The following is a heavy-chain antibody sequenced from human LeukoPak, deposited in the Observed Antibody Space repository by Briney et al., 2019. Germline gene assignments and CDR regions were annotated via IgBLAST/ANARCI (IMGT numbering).Heavy chain of an antibody. Sequence: GGSLRLSCAASGFTFSNAWTSWVRQAPGKGLELVRRIKSKTDGGTTDYAAPVKGRFTISRDDSKNTLYLQMNSLKTEDTAVYYCTKRNYGSGSYFYYWGQGTLVTVSS. CDR3: TKRNYGSGSYFYY. CDR2: IKSKTDGGTT. V-gene: IGHV3-15*01. J-gene: IGHJ4*02. CDR1: GFTFSNAW. D-gene: IGHD3-10*01.